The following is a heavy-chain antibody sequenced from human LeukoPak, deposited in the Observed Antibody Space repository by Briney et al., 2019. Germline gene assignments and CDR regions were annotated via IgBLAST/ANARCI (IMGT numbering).Heavy chain of an antibody. V-gene: IGHV4-39*07. Sequence: SETLSLTCTVSGGSISSSTYYWGWIRQPPGKGLEWIGSGSTYYNPSLKSRVTISLDTSKNQFSLKLSSVTAADTAVYFCARVNHQNWFDPWGQGTLVTVSS. CDR3: ARVNHQNWFDP. CDR2: GST. CDR1: GGSISSSTYY. J-gene: IGHJ5*02. D-gene: IGHD1-14*01.